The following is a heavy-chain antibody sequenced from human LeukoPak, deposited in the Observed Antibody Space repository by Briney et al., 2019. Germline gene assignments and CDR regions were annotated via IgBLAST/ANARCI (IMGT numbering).Heavy chain of an antibody. D-gene: IGHD3-3*01. Sequence: ASVKVSCKASGYTFTGYYMHWVRQAPGQGLEWMGWINPNSGGTNYAQKFQGRVTMTRDTSISTAYMELSRLRSDDTAVYSCARTYDFWSGYPGYKDVWGKGTTVTVSS. CDR2: INPNSGGT. V-gene: IGHV1-2*02. CDR3: ARTYDFWSGYPGYKDV. CDR1: GYTFTGYY. J-gene: IGHJ6*03.